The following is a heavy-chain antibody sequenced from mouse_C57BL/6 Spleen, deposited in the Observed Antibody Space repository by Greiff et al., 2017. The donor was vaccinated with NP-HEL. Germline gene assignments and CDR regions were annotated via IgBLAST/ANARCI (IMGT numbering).Heavy chain of an antibody. J-gene: IGHJ4*01. D-gene: IGHD1-1*01. CDR3: AKRVPYDGSSNDYAMDY. Sequence: VNVVESGAELVRPGTSVKVSCKASGYAFTNYLIEWVKQRPGQGLEWIGVINPGSGGTNYNEKFKGKATLTADKSSSIAYMQLSSLTSEDSAVYFWAKRVPYDGSSNDYAMDYWGQGTSVTVSS. V-gene: IGHV1-54*01. CDR1: GYAFTNYL. CDR2: INPGSGGT.